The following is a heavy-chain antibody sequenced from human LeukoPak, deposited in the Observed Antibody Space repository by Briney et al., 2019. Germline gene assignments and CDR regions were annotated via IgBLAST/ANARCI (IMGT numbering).Heavy chain of an antibody. D-gene: IGHD3-16*01. J-gene: IGHJ4*02. Sequence: ASVKVSCKASGYTFTVYFMHWVRQAPGQGLEWMGLMNPHNGGTHYAQKFQGRVTMTRDSSINTAYMELSRLTSDDTAVYYCATLGGHSLAAQNGYWGQGTLVTVSS. CDR1: GYTFTVYF. CDR2: MNPHNGGT. V-gene: IGHV1-2*02. CDR3: ATLGGHSLAAQNGY.